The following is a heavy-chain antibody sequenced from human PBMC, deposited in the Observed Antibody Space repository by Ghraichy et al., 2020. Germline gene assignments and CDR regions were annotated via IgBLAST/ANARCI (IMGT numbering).Heavy chain of an antibody. CDR2: INHSGST. CDR3: ARGNPDGYSPFDY. CDR1: GGSFSGYY. J-gene: IGHJ4*02. Sequence: ESLNISCAVYGGSFSGYYWSWIRQPPGKGLEWIGEINHSGSTNYNPSLKSRVTISVDTSKNQFSLKLSSVTAADTAVYYCARGNPDGYSPFDYWGQGTLVTVSS. V-gene: IGHV4-34*01. D-gene: IGHD5-24*01.